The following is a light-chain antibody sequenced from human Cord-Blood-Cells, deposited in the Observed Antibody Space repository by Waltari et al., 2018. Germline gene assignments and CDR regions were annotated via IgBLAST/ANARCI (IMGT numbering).Light chain of an antibody. Sequence: DIQMTQSPSSLSASVGDRVTITCRASQSISSYLNWYQQKPGKAPKLLIYAASSLQSGVPSRFSVSGSGTDFTLTISILQPEDFATYYCQQSYSTLWTFGQGTKVEIK. CDR3: QQSYSTLWT. V-gene: IGKV1-39*01. CDR1: QSISSY. J-gene: IGKJ1*01. CDR2: AAS.